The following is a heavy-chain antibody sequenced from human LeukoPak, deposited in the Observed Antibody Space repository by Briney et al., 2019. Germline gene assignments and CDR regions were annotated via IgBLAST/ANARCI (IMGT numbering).Heavy chain of an antibody. CDR3: ARPVSGSYYRDAFDI. D-gene: IGHD1-26*01. CDR1: GGTFSSYA. Sequence: SVKVSCKASGGTFSSYAISWVRQAPGQGLEWMGRIIPILGIANYAQKFQGRVTITADKSTSRAYMGLSSLRSEDTAVYYCARPVSGSYYRDAFDIWGQGTMVTVSS. J-gene: IGHJ3*02. V-gene: IGHV1-69*04. CDR2: IIPILGIA.